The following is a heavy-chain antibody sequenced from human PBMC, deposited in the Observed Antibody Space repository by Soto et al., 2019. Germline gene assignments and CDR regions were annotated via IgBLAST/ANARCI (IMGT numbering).Heavy chain of an antibody. V-gene: IGHV3-48*04. CDR2: INDISNAI. CDR1: GFTFTDHS. CDR3: ARDRPATFSGDL. J-gene: IGHJ3*01. Sequence: EVQLVESGGGLVQPGGSLRLSCTASGFTFTDHSMNWVRHAPGKGLEWLSYINDISNAIHYADSVKGRFAMSRDNGKKSVFLQMNSLRVEDTGVYYCARDRPATFSGDLWGQGTVVTVSS. D-gene: IGHD2-21*02.